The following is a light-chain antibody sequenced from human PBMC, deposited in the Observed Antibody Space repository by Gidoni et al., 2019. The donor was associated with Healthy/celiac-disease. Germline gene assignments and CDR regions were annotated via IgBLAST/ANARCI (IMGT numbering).Light chain of an antibody. J-gene: IGKJ3*01. Sequence: EIVLTQSPATLSLSPGERATLSCRASQSVSSYLAWYQQKPGQAPRLLIYDASNRATGIPARFSGSGSGTDFTLTISSLVPEDFAVYYCQQRSNWPKTFXPXTKVDIK. V-gene: IGKV3-11*01. CDR3: QQRSNWPKT. CDR2: DAS. CDR1: QSVSSY.